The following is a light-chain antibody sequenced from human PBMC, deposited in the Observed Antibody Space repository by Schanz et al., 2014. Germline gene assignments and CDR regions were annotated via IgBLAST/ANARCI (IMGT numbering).Light chain of an antibody. CDR1: TSNIGTGYD. CDR3: AAWDDSLTARV. Sequence: QSVLTQPPSVSGAPGQSVTISCTGSTSNIGTGYDVHWYQQLPGTAPKLLIYRNTNRPSGVPDRFSGSKSGTSASLAITGLQPEDDADYYCAAWDDSLTARVFGGGTKLTVL. J-gene: IGLJ3*02. CDR2: RNT. V-gene: IGLV1-40*01.